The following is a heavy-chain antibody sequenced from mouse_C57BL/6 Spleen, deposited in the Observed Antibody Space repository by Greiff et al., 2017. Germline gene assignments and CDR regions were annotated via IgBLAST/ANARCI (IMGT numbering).Heavy chain of an antibody. J-gene: IGHJ4*01. V-gene: IGHV1-15*01. D-gene: IGHD2-4*01. CDR3: ARGLRRKGYAMDY. Sequence: QVQLQQSGAELVRPGASVTLSCKASGYTFTDYEMHWVKQTPVHGLEWIGAIDPETGGTAYNQKFKGKAILTVDKSSSTAYMQLSSLTSEDSAVYFCARGLRRKGYAMDYWGQGTSVTVSS. CDR1: GYTFTDYE. CDR2: IDPETGGT.